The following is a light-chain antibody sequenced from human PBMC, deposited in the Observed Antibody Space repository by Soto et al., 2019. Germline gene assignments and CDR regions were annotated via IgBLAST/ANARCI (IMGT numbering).Light chain of an antibody. CDR3: ATWDDSPDGPV. CDR2: SNN. Sequence: QSVLTQPPSASGAPEQRVTISFSGSNSNIGGNTVNWYQQFPGTAPKLLIYSNNQRPSGVPDRFSGSKSGTSASLAISGLQSEDEADYYCATWDDSPDGPVFGGGTKVTVL. CDR1: NSNIGGNT. J-gene: IGLJ2*01. V-gene: IGLV1-44*01.